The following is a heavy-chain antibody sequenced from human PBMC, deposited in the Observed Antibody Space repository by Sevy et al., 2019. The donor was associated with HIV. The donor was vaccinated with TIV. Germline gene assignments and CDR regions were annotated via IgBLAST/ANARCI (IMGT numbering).Heavy chain of an antibody. CDR1: GFSFSDAW. V-gene: IGHV3-15*01. J-gene: IGHJ1*01. CDR2: VRSKGDGGTA. CDR3: TTEGAD. Sequence: GGSLRLSFAASGFSFSDAWLCWVRQVPGKGLEWVGRVRSKGDGGTAEYAAPVKGRFTIARDDSKNTMYVQMNNLKNEDTGIYYCTTEGADWGQGTLVTVSS.